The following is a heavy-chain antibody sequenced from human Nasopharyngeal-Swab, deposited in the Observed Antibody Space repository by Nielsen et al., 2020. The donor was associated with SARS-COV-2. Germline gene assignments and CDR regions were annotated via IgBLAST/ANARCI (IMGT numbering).Heavy chain of an antibody. V-gene: IGHV3-7*04. J-gene: IGHJ3*02. CDR2: VKQDGSAI. CDR3: ARESVVTGMDDATDI. Sequence: GESLKISCAASGFTFGSYWMNWVRLAPVNRLEWVATVKQDGSAIYHVDSLKGRFTISRDDAKNSVYLQMNSLRAEDTAVYYCARESVVTGMDDATDIWGQGTMVTVSS. CDR1: GFTFGSYW. D-gene: IGHD2-21*02.